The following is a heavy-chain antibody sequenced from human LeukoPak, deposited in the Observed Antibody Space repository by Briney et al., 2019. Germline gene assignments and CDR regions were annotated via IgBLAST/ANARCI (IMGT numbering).Heavy chain of an antibody. CDR3: ARGLLGNSQPGYFDF. Sequence: GGSLRLSCVASGFTFSSYGMHWVRQAPGKGLEWVAVISYDGSNKYYADSVKGRVTISRDHSKNTLYLQMNSLRAEDTSVYYCARGLLGNSQPGYFDFWGRGILVTVSS. CDR1: GFTFSSYG. V-gene: IGHV3-30*03. D-gene: IGHD4-23*01. J-gene: IGHJ4*02. CDR2: ISYDGSNK.